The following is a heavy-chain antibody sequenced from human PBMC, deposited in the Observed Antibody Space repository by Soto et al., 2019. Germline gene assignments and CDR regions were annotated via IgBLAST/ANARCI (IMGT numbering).Heavy chain of an antibody. CDR1: NGCRTRWY. CDR2: ISYIGST. Sequence: TISLTCSVGNGCRTRWYWSYFRQPPGRGLEWIGYISYIGSTSYNPSLKSRVTISVDTSNNQFSLKLSSVTAADTAVYYCASEPRSTYYATLTVAQVGSSGQGTLATVSS. J-gene: IGHJ5*02. CDR3: ASEPRSTYYATLTVAQVGS. V-gene: IGHV4-59*01. D-gene: IGHD3-9*01.